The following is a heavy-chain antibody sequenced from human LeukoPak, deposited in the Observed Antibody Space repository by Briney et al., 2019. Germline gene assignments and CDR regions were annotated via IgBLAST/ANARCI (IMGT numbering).Heavy chain of an antibody. Sequence: ASVKVSCKASGYTFTSYDINWVRQATGQGLEWMGWMNPNSGNTGYAQKFQGRVTMTRNTSISTAYMELSSLRSEDTAVYYCARDYELSIAVAGYNWFDPWGQGTLVTVSS. V-gene: IGHV1-8*01. J-gene: IGHJ5*02. CDR1: GYTFTSYD. CDR3: ARDYELSIAVAGYNWFDP. D-gene: IGHD6-19*01. CDR2: MNPNSGNT.